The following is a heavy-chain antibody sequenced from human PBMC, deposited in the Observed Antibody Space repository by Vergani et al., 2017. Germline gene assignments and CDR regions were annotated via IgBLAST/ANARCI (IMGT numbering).Heavy chain of an antibody. V-gene: IGHV4-4*07. CDR3: AREIDYGDYDWYFDL. Sequence: QVQLQESGPGLVKPSETLSLTCTVSGGSISSYYWSWIRRPAGKGLEWIGRIYTSGSTNYNPSLKSRVTMSVDTSKNQFSLKLSSVTAADTAVYYCAREIDYGDYDWYFDLWGRGTLVTVSS. CDR2: IYTSGST. J-gene: IGHJ2*01. D-gene: IGHD4-17*01. CDR1: GGSISSYY.